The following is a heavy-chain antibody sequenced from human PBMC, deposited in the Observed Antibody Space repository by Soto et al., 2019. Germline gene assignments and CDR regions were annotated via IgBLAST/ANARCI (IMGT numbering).Heavy chain of an antibody. V-gene: IGHV3-21*01. CDR3: ARGGSVVVVPAATPIWFDP. Sequence: GGSLRLSCAASGFTFSSYSMNWVRQAPGKGLDWVSSISSSSSYIYYADSVKGRFTISRDNAKNSLYLQMNSLRAEDTAVYYCARGGSVVVVPAATPIWFDPWGQGTLVTVSS. D-gene: IGHD2-2*01. J-gene: IGHJ5*02. CDR2: ISSSSSYI. CDR1: GFTFSSYS.